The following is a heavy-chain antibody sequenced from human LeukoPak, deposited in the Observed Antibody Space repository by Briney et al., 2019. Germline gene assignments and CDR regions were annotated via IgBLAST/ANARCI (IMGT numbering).Heavy chain of an antibody. Sequence: PSETLSLTCTVSGGSISSYHWSWIRQPAGKGLEWIGRLYTGGGTNYNPSLKSRVSMSVDTSKSQFSLELNSVTAADTAVYYCARSGSYANDAFHIWGQGTMVTVSS. CDR2: LYTGGGT. J-gene: IGHJ3*02. CDR1: GGSISSYH. V-gene: IGHV4-4*07. D-gene: IGHD1-26*01. CDR3: ARSGSYANDAFHI.